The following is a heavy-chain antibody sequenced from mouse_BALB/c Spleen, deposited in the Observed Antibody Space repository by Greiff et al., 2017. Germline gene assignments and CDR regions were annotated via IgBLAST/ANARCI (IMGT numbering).Heavy chain of an antibody. CDR2: INPSNGGT. V-gene: IGHV1S81*02. D-gene: IGHD2-3*01. CDR1: GYTFTSYY. J-gene: IGHJ3*01. Sequence: QVQLQQSGAELVKPGASVKLSCKASGYTFTSYYMYWVKQRPGQGLEWIGEINPSNGGTNFNEKFKSKATLTVDKSSSTAYMQLSSLTSEDSAVYYCTVGGLLRWFAYWGQGTLVTVSA. CDR3: TVGGLLRWFAY.